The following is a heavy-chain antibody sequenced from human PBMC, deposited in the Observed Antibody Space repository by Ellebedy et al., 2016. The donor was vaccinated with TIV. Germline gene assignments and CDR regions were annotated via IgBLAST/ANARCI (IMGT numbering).Heavy chain of an antibody. CDR1: GGSISSYY. CDR3: ARGEVTLYYYGMDV. J-gene: IGHJ6*02. V-gene: IGHV4-59*01. Sequence: MPSETLSLTCTVSGGSISSYYWSRIRQPPGKGLEWIGYIYYSGSTNYNPSLKSRVTKSVDTSKNQFSLKLSSVTAADTAVYYCARGEVTLYYYGMDVWGQGTTVTVSS. CDR2: IYYSGST.